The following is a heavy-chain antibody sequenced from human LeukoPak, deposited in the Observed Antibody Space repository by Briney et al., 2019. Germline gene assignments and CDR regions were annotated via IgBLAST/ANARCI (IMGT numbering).Heavy chain of an antibody. V-gene: IGHV3-7*01. CDR1: GFTFSSYW. CDR2: IKQDGSEK. D-gene: IGHD2-15*01. Sequence: PGGSLRLSCAASGFTFSSYWMSWVRQAPGKGLEWVANIKQDGSEKYYVDSVKGRFTISRDNAKNSLYLQMNSLRAEDTAVYYCARDPGSRCSGGSCYSDPYYYYYGMDVWGQGTTVTVSS. CDR3: ARDPGSRCSGGSCYSDPYYYYYGMDV. J-gene: IGHJ6*02.